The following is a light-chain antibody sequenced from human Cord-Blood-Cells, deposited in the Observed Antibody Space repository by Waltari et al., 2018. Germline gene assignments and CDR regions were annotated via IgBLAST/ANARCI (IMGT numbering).Light chain of an antibody. V-gene: IGKV1-39*01. Sequence: DIKMAQSPSSLSASLEDRVTITCRASQSNSRYLNWYQQKPGKAPKLLIYAASGLQSGIPSRFSGSGSGTDFTLTISSLQPEDFATYYCQQSYSTPFTFGPGTKVDIK. CDR3: QQSYSTPFT. CDR2: AAS. J-gene: IGKJ3*01. CDR1: QSNSRY.